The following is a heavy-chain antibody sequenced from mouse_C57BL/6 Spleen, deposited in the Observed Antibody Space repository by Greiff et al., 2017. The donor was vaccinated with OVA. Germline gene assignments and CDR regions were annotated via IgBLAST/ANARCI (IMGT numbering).Heavy chain of an antibody. CDR1: GYTFTSYW. CDR3: ASDSSYWYFDG. D-gene: IGHD1-1*01. V-gene: IGHV1-53*01. CDR2: INPSNGGT. Sequence: QVQLQQPGTELVKPGASVLLSCKASGYTFTSYWMHWVKQRPGQGLEWIGYINPSNGGTIYNEKFKSKATLTVDKSSSTAYMQLSSLTSDESAVYYCASDSSYWYFDGWGTGTTGTGAS. J-gene: IGHJ1*03.